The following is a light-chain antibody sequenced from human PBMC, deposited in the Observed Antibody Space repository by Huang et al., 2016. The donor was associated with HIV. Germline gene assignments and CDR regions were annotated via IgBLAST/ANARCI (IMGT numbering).Light chain of an antibody. Sequence: DIVLTQSPGTLYLSPGERATLSCRARQSVNNNFLAWYQQKPGQAPRLLIYGASSRATGGPDRVSGSGSGTDFTLTISRLEPEDFAVYYCHQYGDSRGTFGQGTKVEIK. CDR2: GAS. V-gene: IGKV3-20*01. CDR3: HQYGDSRGT. CDR1: QSVNNNF. J-gene: IGKJ1*01.